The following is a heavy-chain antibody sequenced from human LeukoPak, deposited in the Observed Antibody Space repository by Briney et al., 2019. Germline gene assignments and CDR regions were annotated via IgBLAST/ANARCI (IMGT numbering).Heavy chain of an antibody. CDR1: GFTFSDYY. CDR3: ARSGSGYSYGR. CDR2: IINTGSYT. D-gene: IGHD5-18*01. V-gene: IGHV3-11*06. J-gene: IGHJ4*02. Sequence: GGALRLSCPASGFTFSDYYMNWLRQAPGEGLEWVSFIINTGSYTNYADSVRGRFTISTDNDKNALYLQMNGRRAEDTAVYYCARSGSGYSYGRRGLGTLVTVSS.